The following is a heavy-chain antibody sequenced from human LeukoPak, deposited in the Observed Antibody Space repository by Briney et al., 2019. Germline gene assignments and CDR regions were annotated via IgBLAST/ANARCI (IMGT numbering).Heavy chain of an antibody. Sequence: PGGSLRLSCAASGFTFRSYWMSWVRQAPGKGLEWVAKIKQDESEIYYVDSVKGRFTISRDNAKNSLYLQMNSLRAEDTAVYYCASGWGPMVVSYWGQGTLVTVSS. J-gene: IGHJ4*02. V-gene: IGHV3-7*01. D-gene: IGHD2-8*02. CDR2: IKQDESEI. CDR3: ASGWGPMVVSY. CDR1: GFTFRSYW.